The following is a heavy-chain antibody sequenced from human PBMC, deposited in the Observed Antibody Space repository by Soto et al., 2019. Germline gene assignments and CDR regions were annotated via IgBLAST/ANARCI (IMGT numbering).Heavy chain of an antibody. CDR3: ARDLPPIGY. J-gene: IGHJ4*02. V-gene: IGHV1-3*01. CDR1: GYTFTSYA. Sequence: QVPLVQSGAEVKKPGASVKVSCKASGYTFTSYAMHWVRQAPGQRLEWMGWINAGNGNTKYSQKFQGRVTITRDTSASTAYRELSSLGSEEPAVYYCARDLPPIGYRGQGTLVTVSS. CDR2: INAGNGNT.